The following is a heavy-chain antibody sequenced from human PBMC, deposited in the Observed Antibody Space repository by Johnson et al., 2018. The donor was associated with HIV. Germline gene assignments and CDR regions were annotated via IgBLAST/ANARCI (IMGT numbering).Heavy chain of an antibody. CDR3: ARGVVPDAFDI. J-gene: IGHJ3*02. V-gene: IGHV3-30*03. D-gene: IGHD2-15*01. CDR2: ISYDGSNK. CDR1: GFTFSSYG. Sequence: QVQLVESGGGVVQPGRSLRLSCAASGFTFSSYGMHWVRQAPGKGLEWVAVISYDGSNKYYVDSVKGRFTISRDNAKNSLYLQMKSLRAEDTALYYCARGVVPDAFDIWGQGTMVTVSS.